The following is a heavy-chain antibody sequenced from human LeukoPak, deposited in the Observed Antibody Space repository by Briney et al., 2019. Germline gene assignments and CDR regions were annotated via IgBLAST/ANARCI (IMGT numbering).Heavy chain of an antibody. V-gene: IGHV4-39*01. CDR3: ARPGCSSTSCYLLPYAFDI. J-gene: IGHJ3*02. D-gene: IGHD2-2*01. CDR1: GGSISGSSYY. Sequence: PSETLSLTCTVSGGSISGSSYYWGWIRQPPGKGLEWIGSIYYSGSTYYNPSLKSRVTISVDTSKNQFSLKLSSVTAADTAVYYCARPGCSSTSCYLLPYAFDIWGQGTMVTVSS. CDR2: IYYSGST.